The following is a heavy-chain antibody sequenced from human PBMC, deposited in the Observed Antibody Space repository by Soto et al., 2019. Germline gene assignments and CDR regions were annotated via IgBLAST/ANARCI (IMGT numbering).Heavy chain of an antibody. D-gene: IGHD3-3*01. CDR2: IWYDGSNK. Sequence: VQLVESGGGVVQPGRSLRLSCAASGFTFSSYGMHWVRQAPGKGLEWVAVIWYDGSNKYYADSVKGRFTISRDNSKNTLYLQMNSLRAEDTAVYYCARGPGITIFGVVEYYFDYSGQGTLVTVAS. CDR3: ARGPGITIFGVVEYYFDY. J-gene: IGHJ4*02. CDR1: GFTFSSYG. V-gene: IGHV3-33*01.